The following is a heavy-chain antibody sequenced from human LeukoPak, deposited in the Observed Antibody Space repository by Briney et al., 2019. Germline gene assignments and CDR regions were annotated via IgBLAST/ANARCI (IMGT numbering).Heavy chain of an antibody. CDR3: AREQEQWLSNWFDP. CDR1: GYTFTSYG. D-gene: IGHD6-19*01. Sequence: ASVKVSCKASGYTFTSYGISWVRQAPGQGLEWMGWISAYNGNTNYAQKLQGRVTMTTDTSTSTAYMELRSLRSDDTAVYYCAREQEQWLSNWFDPWGQGTLVTVSS. J-gene: IGHJ5*02. V-gene: IGHV1-18*01. CDR2: ISAYNGNT.